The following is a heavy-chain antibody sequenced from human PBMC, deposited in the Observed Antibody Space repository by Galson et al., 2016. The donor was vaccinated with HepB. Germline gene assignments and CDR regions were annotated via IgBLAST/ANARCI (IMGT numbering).Heavy chain of an antibody. CDR2: IYYRGST. J-gene: IGHJ4*01. CDR3: ARTGYSGYDFNFDH. Sequence: LSLTCTVSVGSISSGGYYWTWIRQPPGKGLEWIGYIYYRGSTYYNPSLKSRITISVDTSKNQFSLRLSSVTAADTAVYYCARTGYSGYDFNFDHWGQGTLVTVSS. V-gene: IGHV4-31*03. D-gene: IGHD5-12*01. CDR1: VGSISSGGYY.